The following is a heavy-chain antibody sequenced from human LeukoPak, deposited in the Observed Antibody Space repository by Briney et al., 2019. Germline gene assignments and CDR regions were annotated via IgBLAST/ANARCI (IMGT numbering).Heavy chain of an antibody. CDR3: ARDLQWLESVPTVLGF. V-gene: IGHV1-46*01. CDR2: INPSGGST. CDR1: GYTFTSYY. J-gene: IGHJ4*02. Sequence: GASVKVSCKASGYTFTSYYMYWVRQAPGQGLEWMGIINPSGGSTSYAQKFQGRVTMTRDTSTSTVYMELSSLRSEDTAVYYCARDLQWLESVPTVLGFWGQGTLVTVSS. D-gene: IGHD6-19*01.